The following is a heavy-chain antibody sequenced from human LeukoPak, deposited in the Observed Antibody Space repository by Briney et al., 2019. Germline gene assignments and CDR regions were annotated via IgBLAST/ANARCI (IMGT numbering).Heavy chain of an antibody. V-gene: IGHV4-30-2*01. J-gene: IGHJ4*02. CDR2: IYHSGST. Sequence: SQTLSLTCAVSGGSISSGGYSWSWIRQPPGKGLEWIGYIYHSGSTYYNPSLKSRVTISVDRSKNQFSLKLSSVTAADTAVYYCARAASSGYYVCEVGVFDYWGQGTLVTVSS. CDR3: ARAASSGYYVCEVGVFDY. CDR1: GGSISSGGYS. D-gene: IGHD3-22*01.